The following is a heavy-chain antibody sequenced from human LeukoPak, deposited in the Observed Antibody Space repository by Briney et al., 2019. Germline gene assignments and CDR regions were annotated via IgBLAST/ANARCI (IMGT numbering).Heavy chain of an antibody. D-gene: IGHD5-18*01. CDR1: GFTFDDYG. CDR2: INWNGGST. CDR3: ARGRGYSYGYEWNYFDY. Sequence: GGSLRLSCAASGFTFDDYGMSWVRQAPGKGLEWVSGINWNGGSTGYADSVKGRFTISRDNAKNSLYLQMNSLRAEDTALYYCARGRGYSYGYEWNYFDYWGQGTLVTVSS. V-gene: IGHV3-20*04. J-gene: IGHJ4*02.